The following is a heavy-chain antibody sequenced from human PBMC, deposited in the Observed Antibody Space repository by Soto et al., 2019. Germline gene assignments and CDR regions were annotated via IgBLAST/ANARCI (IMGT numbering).Heavy chain of an antibody. CDR2: IYYSGST. D-gene: IGHD2-15*01. J-gene: IGHJ6*03. CDR3: ARLCSGGSCYYYMDV. V-gene: IGHV4-59*08. CDR1: GGSISSYY. Sequence: SETLSLTCTVSGGSISSYYWSWIRQPPGKGLEWIGYIYYSGSTNYNPSLKSRVTISVDTSKNQFSLKLSSVTAADTAVYYCARLCSGGSCYYYMDVWGKGTTVTVSS.